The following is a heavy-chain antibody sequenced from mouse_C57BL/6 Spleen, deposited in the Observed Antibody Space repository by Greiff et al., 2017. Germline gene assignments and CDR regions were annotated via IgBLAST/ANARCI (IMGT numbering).Heavy chain of an antibody. Sequence: VQLKESWGGLVKPGGSLKLSCAASGFTFSDYGMHWVRQAPEKGLEWVAYISSGSSTIYYADTVKGRFTISRDNAKNTLFLQMTSLRSEDTAMYYCARGAGTDYFDYWGQGTTLTVSS. CDR3: ARGAGTDYFDY. CDR1: GFTFSDYG. J-gene: IGHJ2*01. CDR2: ISSGSSTI. V-gene: IGHV5-17*01. D-gene: IGHD4-1*01.